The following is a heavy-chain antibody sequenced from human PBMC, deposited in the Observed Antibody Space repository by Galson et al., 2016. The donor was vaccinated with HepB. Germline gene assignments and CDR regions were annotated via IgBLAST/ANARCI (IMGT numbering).Heavy chain of an antibody. CDR3: AKDSGVGPYDSWNSPGFSGVF. J-gene: IGHJ4*02. V-gene: IGHV4-39*07. D-gene: IGHD3-3*01. CDR1: GGSISSGSHY. Sequence: SETLSLTCTVSGGSISSGSHYWGWIRQPPGKGLEWIGSIYYSGNTHYNPSLKSRVTISVDTSKNQFSLKLSSVTAADTAMYYCAKDSGVGPYDSWNSPGFSGVFWGQGTQVTVSS. CDR2: IYYSGNT.